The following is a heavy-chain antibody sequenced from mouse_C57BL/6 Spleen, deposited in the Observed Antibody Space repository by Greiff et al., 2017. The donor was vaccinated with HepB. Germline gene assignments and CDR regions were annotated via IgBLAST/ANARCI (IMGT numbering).Heavy chain of an antibody. D-gene: IGHD1-1*01. J-gene: IGHJ4*01. CDR2: IHPNSGST. V-gene: IGHV1-64*01. CDR3: ARGGFITTVVAYYYAMDY. Sequence: VQLQQPGAELVKPGASVKLSCKASGYTFTSYWMHWVKQRPGQGLEWIGMIHPNSGSTNYNEKFKSKATLTVDKSSSTAYMQLSSLTSEDSAVYYCARGGFITTVVAYYYAMDYWGQGTSVTVSS. CDR1: GYTFTSYW.